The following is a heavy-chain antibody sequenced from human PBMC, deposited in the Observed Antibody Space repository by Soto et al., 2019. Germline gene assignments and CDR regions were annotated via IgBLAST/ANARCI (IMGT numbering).Heavy chain of an antibody. D-gene: IGHD3-16*01. CDR2: INTYNGNT. CDR1: GYTFTRYG. J-gene: IGHJ6*02. V-gene: IGHV1-18*01. Sequence: QVQLVQSGAEVKNPGASVKVSCKASGYTFTRYGIVWARQAPGQGLEWMGWINTYNGNTNYAQNVQGRVTLTTDTATSTAYMELMSLRSNDTAIYYCAMVDVYVTPSPQDVWGQGTTVIVSS. CDR3: AMVDVYVTPSPQDV.